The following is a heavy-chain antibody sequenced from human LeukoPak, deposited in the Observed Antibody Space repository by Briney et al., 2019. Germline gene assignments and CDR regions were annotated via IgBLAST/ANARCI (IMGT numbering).Heavy chain of an antibody. D-gene: IGHD5-12*01. CDR3: ARHGPGYSGYVNWFDP. V-gene: IGHV4-39*01. CDR1: GDSISSSSHY. Sequence: NPSETLSLTCNVSGDSISSSSHYWGWIRQPPGKGLEWIGSIYYSGSAYYNPSLKSRATISLDTSKNQFSLRLTSVTAADTAVYYCARHGPGYSGYVNWFDPWGQGTLVTVSS. J-gene: IGHJ5*02. CDR2: IYYSGSA.